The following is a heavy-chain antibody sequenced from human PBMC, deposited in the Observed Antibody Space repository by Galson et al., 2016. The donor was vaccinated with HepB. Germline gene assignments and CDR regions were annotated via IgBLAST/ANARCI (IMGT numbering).Heavy chain of an antibody. V-gene: IGHV3-23*01. CDR1: GFTFSSYA. CDR3: AKEDNIAGATTINN. Sequence: PLRLSCAASGFTFSSYAMTWVRQAPGKGLEWVSVITSGGSTYYAASVKGRFTISRDNSKNTLYVQMNNLGAEDTAVYYCAKEDNIAGATTINNWGQGTLVTVSS. D-gene: IGHD1-26*01. CDR2: ITSGGST. J-gene: IGHJ4*02.